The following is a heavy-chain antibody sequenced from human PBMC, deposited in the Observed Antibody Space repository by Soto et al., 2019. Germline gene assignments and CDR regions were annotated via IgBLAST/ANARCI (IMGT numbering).Heavy chain of an antibody. V-gene: IGHV1-69*01. D-gene: IGHD2-15*01. J-gene: IGHJ6*02. CDR3: ASTREEVVAAFYYGMDV. CDR1: GGTFSSYA. CDR2: IIPIFGTA. Sequence: QVQLVQSGAEVKKPGSSVKVSCKASGGTFSSYAISWVRQAPGQGLEWMGGIIPIFGTANYAQKFQGRVTITADESTSTAEMERGSLRSEDTAVYYCASTREEVVAAFYYGMDVWGQGTTVTVSS.